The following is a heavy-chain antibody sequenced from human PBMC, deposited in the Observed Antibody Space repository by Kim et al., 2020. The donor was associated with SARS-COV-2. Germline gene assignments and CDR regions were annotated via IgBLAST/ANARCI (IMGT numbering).Heavy chain of an antibody. D-gene: IGHD1-26*01. J-gene: IGHJ4*02. CDR2: ISGSGGST. V-gene: IGHV3-23*01. CDR3: AKDSVRIVGASPFDH. Sequence: GGSLRLSCAASGFTFSSYAMSWVRQAPGKGLEWVSAISGSGGSTYYADSVKGRFTISRDNSKNTLYLQMNSLRAEDTAVYYCAKDSVRIVGASPFDHWGQGTLVTVSS. CDR1: GFTFSSYA.